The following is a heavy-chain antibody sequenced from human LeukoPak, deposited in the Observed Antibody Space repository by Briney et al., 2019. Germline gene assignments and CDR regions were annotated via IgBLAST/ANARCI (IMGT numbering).Heavy chain of an antibody. CDR1: GGSISSGGYY. Sequence: SQTLSLTCTVSGGSISSGGYYWSWIRQPPGKGLEWIGYIYYSGSTNYNPSLKSRVTISVDTSKNQFSLKLSSVTAADTAVYYCARHGGNSRDAFDIWGQGTMVTVSS. CDR3: ARHGGNSRDAFDI. J-gene: IGHJ3*02. D-gene: IGHD4-23*01. V-gene: IGHV4-61*08. CDR2: IYYSGST.